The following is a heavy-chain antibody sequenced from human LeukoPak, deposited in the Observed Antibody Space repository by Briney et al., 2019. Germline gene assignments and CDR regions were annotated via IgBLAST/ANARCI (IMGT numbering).Heavy chain of an antibody. V-gene: IGHV3-23*01. D-gene: IGHD6-6*01. CDR2: ISGSGGST. CDR3: ATDPSIAARRSPGGAFDI. Sequence: GGSLRLSCAASGFTFSSYAMSWVRQAPGKGLEWVSAISGSGGSTYYADSVKGRLTISRDNSKNTLYLQMNSLRAEDTAVYYCATDPSIAARRSPGGAFDIWGQGTMVTVSS. CDR1: GFTFSSYA. J-gene: IGHJ3*02.